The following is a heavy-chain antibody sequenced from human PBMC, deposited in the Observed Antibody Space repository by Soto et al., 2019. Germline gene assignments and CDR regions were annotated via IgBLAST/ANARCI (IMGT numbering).Heavy chain of an antibody. V-gene: IGHV3-30*18. CDR2: ISYDGSNK. CDR1: GFSFRSYG. D-gene: IGHD2-15*01. CDR3: AKGGYCSGGTCYGNNWFDP. J-gene: IGHJ5*02. Sequence: QVQLVESGGGVVLPGKSLRLSCAASGFSFRSYGMHWVRQAPGKGLEWVAVISYDGSNKYYADSVKGRFTISRDNSKNTLYVQMNSLRAEDTAVYYCAKGGYCSGGTCYGNNWFDPWGQGTLVTVSS.